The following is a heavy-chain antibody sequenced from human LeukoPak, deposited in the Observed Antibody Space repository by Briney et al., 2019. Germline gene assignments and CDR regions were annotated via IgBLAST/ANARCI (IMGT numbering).Heavy chain of an antibody. CDR1: GFTFTSYW. V-gene: IGHV3-74*01. J-gene: IGHJ4*02. D-gene: IGHD4-23*01. CDR3: ASETDRLHGGDY. Sequence: GGSLRLSCAASGFTFTSYWMHWVRQAPGKGLVWVSRIISDGSGTDYADSVKGRFTVSRDNAKNTVYLQMNSLRAEDTAVYYCASETDRLHGGDYWGQGTLVTVSS. CDR2: IISDGSGT.